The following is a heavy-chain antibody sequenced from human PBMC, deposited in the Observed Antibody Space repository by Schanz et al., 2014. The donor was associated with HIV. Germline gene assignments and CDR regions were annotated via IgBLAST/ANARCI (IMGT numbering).Heavy chain of an antibody. Sequence: QVQLVESGGGLVQPGGSLRLSCAASGFTFSNYAMHWVRQAPGKGLEWVAGISYDGSTKYYADSVKGRFTVSRDNSKNTLYLQMNSLRTEDTAVYYCAREITIFGVARYGMDVWGQGTTVTVSS. J-gene: IGHJ6*02. V-gene: IGHV3-30-3*01. CDR1: GFTFSNYA. D-gene: IGHD3-3*01. CDR3: AREITIFGVARYGMDV. CDR2: ISYDGSTK.